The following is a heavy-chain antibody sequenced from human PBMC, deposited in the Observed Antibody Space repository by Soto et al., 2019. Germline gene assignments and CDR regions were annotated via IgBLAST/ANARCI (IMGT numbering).Heavy chain of an antibody. J-gene: IGHJ4*02. CDR2: ISTYNGDT. CDR3: ARGPPDYYAKSGDYSLDY. D-gene: IGHD3-22*01. Sequence: QVQLVQSGAEVKEPGASVKVSCKASGYTFITYGMSWVRQAPGQGLEWMGWISTYNGDTKYADRLQGRVTMTKDTTTGTASMELRSLRSDDTAVYYCARGPPDYYAKSGDYSLDYWGQGTLVTVSS. V-gene: IGHV1-18*01. CDR1: GYTFITYG.